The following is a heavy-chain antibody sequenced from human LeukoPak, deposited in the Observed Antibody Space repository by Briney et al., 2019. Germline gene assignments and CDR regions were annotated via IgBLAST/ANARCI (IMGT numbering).Heavy chain of an antibody. V-gene: IGHV4-34*01. J-gene: IGHJ4*02. CDR1: GGSFSGYY. CDR3: ARDSYYYDSSGPPFDY. D-gene: IGHD3-22*01. CDR2: INHSGST. Sequence: SETLSLTCAVYGGSFSGYYWSWIRQPPGKGLEWIGEINHSGSTNYNPSLKSRVTMSVDTSKNQFSLRLSSVTAADTAVYYCARDSYYYDSSGPPFDYWGQGTLVTVSS.